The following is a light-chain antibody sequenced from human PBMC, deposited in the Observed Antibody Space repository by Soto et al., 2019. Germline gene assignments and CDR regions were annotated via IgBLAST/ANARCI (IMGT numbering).Light chain of an antibody. V-gene: IGLV1-44*01. CDR1: SSNLGSNT. CDR3: AAWDDSLNAYFV. J-gene: IGLJ1*01. CDR2: GNN. Sequence: QSALTPPPSASGTPGHRVTISCSGSSSNLGSNTVNWYQHLPGTAPKLLIYGNNQRPSGVPDRFSGSKSGTSASLAISGLQSEDEADYYCAAWDDSLNAYFVFGTGTKVTVL.